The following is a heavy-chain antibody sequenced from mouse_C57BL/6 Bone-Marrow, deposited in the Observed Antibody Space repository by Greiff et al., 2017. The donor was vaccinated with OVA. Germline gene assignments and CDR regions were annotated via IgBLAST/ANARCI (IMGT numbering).Heavy chain of an antibody. V-gene: IGHV1-81*01. CDR1: GYTFTSYG. Sequence: QVQLKQSGAELVRPGASVKLSCKASGYTFTSYGISWVKQRTGQGLEWIGEIYPRSGNTYYNEKFKGKATLTADKSSSTAYMALRSLTSEDSAVYFGARDYGNPHYYAMDYWGKGTSVTVSS. CDR2: IYPRSGNT. D-gene: IGHD2-1*01. J-gene: IGHJ4*01. CDR3: ARDYGNPHYYAMDY.